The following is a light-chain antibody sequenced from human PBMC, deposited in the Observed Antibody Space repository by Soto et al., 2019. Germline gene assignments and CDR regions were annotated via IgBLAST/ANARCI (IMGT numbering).Light chain of an antibody. V-gene: IGKV3-20*01. J-gene: IGKJ1*01. CDR3: QQFDESRQVWT. CDR2: GAS. CDR1: QSVGSSY. Sequence: EIVLTQSPGTLSLSPGERATLSCRASQSVGSSYLAWYQQKPGQAPRLLIYGASSRATGIPDRFSGSGSVTDFTLTISRLEPEDFAVYYCQQFDESRQVWTFGQGTKVDIK.